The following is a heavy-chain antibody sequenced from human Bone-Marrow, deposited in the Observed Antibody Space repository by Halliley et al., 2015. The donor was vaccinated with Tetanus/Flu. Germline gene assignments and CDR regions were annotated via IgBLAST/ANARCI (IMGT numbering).Heavy chain of an antibody. V-gene: IGHV3-23*01. D-gene: IGHD3-10*01. Sequence: FTISRDNSRNTLSVQMDSLRVEDTAIYYCAKGFFASGSCFEYWGQGTLVTVSS. CDR3: AKGFFASGSCFEY. J-gene: IGHJ4*02.